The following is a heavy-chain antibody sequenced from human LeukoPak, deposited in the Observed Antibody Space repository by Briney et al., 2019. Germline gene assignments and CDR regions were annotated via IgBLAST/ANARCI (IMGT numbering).Heavy chain of an antibody. CDR3: ARDRRPYYGSGSYPLIGY. J-gene: IGHJ4*02. D-gene: IGHD3-10*01. CDR1: GFTVSSNY. Sequence: PGGSLRLSCAASGFTVSSNYMSWVRQAPGKGLEWVSVIYSGGSTYYADSVKGRFTISRDNSKNTLYLQMNSLRAEDTAVYHCARDRRPYYGSGSYPLIGYWGQGTLVTVSS. V-gene: IGHV3-66*01. CDR2: IYSGGST.